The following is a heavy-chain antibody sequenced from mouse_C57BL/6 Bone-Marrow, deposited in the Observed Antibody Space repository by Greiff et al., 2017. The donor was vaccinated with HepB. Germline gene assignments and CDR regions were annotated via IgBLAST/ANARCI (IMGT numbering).Heavy chain of an antibody. Sequence: QVQLQQPGAELVKPGASVKLSCKASGYTFTSYCMHWVKQRPGQGLEWIVMIHPNSGSTNYNEKFKSKATLTVDKSSSTAYMQLSSLTSEDSAVYYCASITTVVALYYYAMDYWGQGTSVTVSS. D-gene: IGHD1-1*01. CDR1: GYTFTSYC. V-gene: IGHV1-64*01. CDR3: ASITTVVALYYYAMDY. J-gene: IGHJ4*01. CDR2: IHPNSGST.